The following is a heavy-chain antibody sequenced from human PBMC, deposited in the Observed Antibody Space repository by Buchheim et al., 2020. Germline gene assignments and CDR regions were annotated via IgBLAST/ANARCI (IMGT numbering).Heavy chain of an antibody. CDR2: ISGSGGST. CDR3: AKGLGGYLTYYYYGMDV. V-gene: IGHV3-23*01. D-gene: IGHD3-16*01. CDR1: GFTFSSYA. J-gene: IGHJ6*02. Sequence: EVQLLESGGGLVQPGGSLRLSCAASGFTFSSYAMSWVRQAPGKGLEWVSAISGSGGSTNYADSVKGRFTISRDNSKNTLYLQMNSRRAEDTAVYYCAKGLGGYLTYYYYGMDVWGQGTT.